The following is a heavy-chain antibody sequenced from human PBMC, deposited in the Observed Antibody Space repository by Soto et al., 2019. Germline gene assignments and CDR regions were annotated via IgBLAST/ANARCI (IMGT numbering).Heavy chain of an antibody. Sequence: QVQLVQSGAEVKKPGASVKVSCKASGYTFTSYYMHWVRQAPGQGLEWMGIIHTSGGSTSYAPKFHVIANVTRDPSRIPVYMERSSPRYEATAEYYCARDPEGATDWFDPWGQGNQVTVSS. J-gene: IGHJ5*02. CDR2: IHTSGGST. CDR1: GYTFTSYY. CDR3: ARDPEGATDWFDP. D-gene: IGHD1-26*01. V-gene: IGHV1-46*01.